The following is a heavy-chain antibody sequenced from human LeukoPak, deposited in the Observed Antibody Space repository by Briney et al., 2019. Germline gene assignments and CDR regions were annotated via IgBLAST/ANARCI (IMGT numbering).Heavy chain of an antibody. CDR3: ARGHYYESSGYYEQDY. V-gene: IGHV1-2*02. D-gene: IGHD3-22*01. CDR2: INPNSGGT. CDR1: VYTFTGYY. J-gene: IGHJ4*02. Sequence: GASVTVSCKASVYTFTGYYMHWVRQAPGQGLEWMGWINPNSGGTNYAQKFQGRVTMTRDTSISTAYMELSRLRSDDTAVYYCARGHYYESSGYYEQDYWGQGTLVTVSS.